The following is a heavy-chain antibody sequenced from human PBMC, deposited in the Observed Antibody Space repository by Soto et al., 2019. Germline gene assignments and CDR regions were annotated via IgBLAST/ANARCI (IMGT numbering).Heavy chain of an antibody. V-gene: IGHV3-23*01. Sequence: EVQLLDSGGGLVQPGGSLRLSCEASGFTFSNYAMNWVRQAPGKGLEWVLGISGGGDNTYYADSVKGRFTISRDNSKNTVFLQRNSLRAEDTAVYYCAKDRLARGFDYWGQGTLVTVSS. CDR3: AKDRLARGFDY. J-gene: IGHJ4*02. CDR1: GFTFSNYA. CDR2: ISGGGDNT.